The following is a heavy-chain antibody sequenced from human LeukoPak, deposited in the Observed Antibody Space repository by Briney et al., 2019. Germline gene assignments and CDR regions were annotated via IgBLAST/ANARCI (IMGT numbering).Heavy chain of an antibody. Sequence: SETLSLTCAVYGGSFSGYYWSWIRQPPGKGLEWIGEINHSGSTNYNPSLKSRLTISVDTSKNQFSLKLTSVTAADTAVYYCARHGPTAIYGLGPIDNWGQGTLVTVSS. D-gene: IGHD2-21*02. V-gene: IGHV4-34*01. J-gene: IGHJ4*02. CDR1: GGSFSGYY. CDR2: INHSGST. CDR3: ARHGPTAIYGLGPIDN.